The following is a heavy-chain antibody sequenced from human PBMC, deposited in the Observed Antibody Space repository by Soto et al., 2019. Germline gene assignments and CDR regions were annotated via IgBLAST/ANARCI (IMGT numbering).Heavy chain of an antibody. Sequence: GGSLRLSCAASGFTFNKYWMSWVRQAPGRGLEWVANIKQDGSEDYYVDSVKGRFTISRDNAKNSLYLQMNSLRAEDTAVYYCAQVGVVGKIGRWLDPWGQGTLVTVYS. CDR1: GFTFNKYW. D-gene: IGHD2-15*01. V-gene: IGHV3-7*03. CDR2: IKQDGSED. J-gene: IGHJ5*02. CDR3: AQVGVVGKIGRWLDP.